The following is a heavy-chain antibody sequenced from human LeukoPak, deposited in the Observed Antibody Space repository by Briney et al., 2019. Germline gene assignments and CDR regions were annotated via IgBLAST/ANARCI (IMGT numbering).Heavy chain of an antibody. V-gene: IGHV1-18*01. CDR1: GYTFTSYG. J-gene: IGHJ6*02. Sequence: GASVKVSYKASGYTFTSYGISWVRQAPGQGLEWMGWISAYNGNTNYAQKLQGRVTMTTDTSTCTAYMELRSLRSDDTAVYYCTRSEEYYYGMDVWGQGTTVTVSS. CDR3: TRSEEYYYGMDV. CDR2: ISAYNGNT.